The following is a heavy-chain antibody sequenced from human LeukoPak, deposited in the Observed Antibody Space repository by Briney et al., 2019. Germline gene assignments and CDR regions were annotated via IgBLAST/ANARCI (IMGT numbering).Heavy chain of an antibody. Sequence: SETLSLTCAIYGGSFSGYYWSWIRQPPGKGLEWIGEINHSGSTNYNPSLKSRVTISVDTSKNQFSLKLSSVTAADTAVYYCAREGRGYSGYARYWGQGTLVTDSS. CDR1: GGSFSGYY. CDR2: INHSGST. D-gene: IGHD5-12*01. CDR3: AREGRGYSGYARY. J-gene: IGHJ4*02. V-gene: IGHV4-34*01.